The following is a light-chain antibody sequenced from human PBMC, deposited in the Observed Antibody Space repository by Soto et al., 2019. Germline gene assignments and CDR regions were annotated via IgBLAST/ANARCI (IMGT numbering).Light chain of an antibody. CDR3: SSYTSSSTLV. Sequence: QSALTQPASVSGSPGQSITISCTGTSSDVGGYNYVSWYQQHPGKAPKLMIYDVSNRPSGVYNRFSGSKSGNTASLTISGLQAEDEADYYCSSYTSSSTLVFGGGTKGTVL. V-gene: IGLV2-14*01. CDR1: SSDVGGYNY. J-gene: IGLJ2*01. CDR2: DVS.